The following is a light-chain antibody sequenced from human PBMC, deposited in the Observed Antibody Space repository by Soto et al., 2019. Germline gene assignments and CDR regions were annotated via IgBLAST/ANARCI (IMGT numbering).Light chain of an antibody. Sequence: ERLMTQSPATLSVSPGERATLSCMASQSVNSNYLAWYQQKPGQAPRLLIYGISKRATDIPDRFSGSGSGAEFTLTISSLQPEDFATYYCQQHGQWPITFGQGTRLEIK. CDR1: QSVNSN. V-gene: IGKV3D-15*01. J-gene: IGKJ5*01. CDR3: QQHGQWPIT. CDR2: GIS.